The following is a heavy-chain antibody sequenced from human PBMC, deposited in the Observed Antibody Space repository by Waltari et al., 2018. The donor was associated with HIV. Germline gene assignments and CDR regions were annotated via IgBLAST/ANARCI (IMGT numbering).Heavy chain of an antibody. Sequence: QVQLVQSGAEVKKPGSSVKVSCKASGGTFSSYAISWVRQAPGQGLGWMGGIIPIFGTASYAQKFRGRVTITADESTSTAYMELSSLRSEDTAVYYCARGSWDYVWGSYQTIRYFDYWGQGTLVTVSS. D-gene: IGHD3-16*02. CDR2: IIPIFGTA. V-gene: IGHV1-69*01. CDR3: ARGSWDYVWGSYQTIRYFDY. J-gene: IGHJ4*02. CDR1: GGTFSSYA.